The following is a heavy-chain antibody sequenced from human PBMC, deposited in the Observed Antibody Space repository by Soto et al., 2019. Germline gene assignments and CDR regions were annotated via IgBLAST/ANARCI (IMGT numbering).Heavy chain of an antibody. CDR3: ARVLEESDLALYY. Sequence: VESLKISCKGSGYSFTSYWISWVRQMPVKGLEWMGSIDPSDSYTNYSPSFQGHVTISGDKSISTAYLKWSSLKASDTAMYYCARVLEESDLALYYCGQETLVTASS. J-gene: IGHJ4*02. CDR2: IDPSDSYT. D-gene: IGHD3-3*02. V-gene: IGHV5-10-1*01. CDR1: GYSFTSYW.